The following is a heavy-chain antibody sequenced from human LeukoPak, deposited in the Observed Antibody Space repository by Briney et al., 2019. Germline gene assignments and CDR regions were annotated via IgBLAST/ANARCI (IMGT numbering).Heavy chain of an antibody. J-gene: IGHJ5*02. CDR1: GGSMSGYY. CDR2: MYYSGGT. CDR3: ARLGYCSSARCSNWFDP. D-gene: IGHD2-2*01. Sequence: PSETLSLTCTVSGGSMSGYYWSWIRQPPGKGLEWIGYMYYSGGTNYNPSLESRVTISVDTSKNQFSLKLTSMTAADAAVYYCARLGYCSSARCSNWFDPWGQGTLVTVSS. V-gene: IGHV4-59*01.